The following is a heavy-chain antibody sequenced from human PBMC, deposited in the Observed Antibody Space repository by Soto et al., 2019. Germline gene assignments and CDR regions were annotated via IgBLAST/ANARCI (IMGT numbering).Heavy chain of an antibody. J-gene: IGHJ6*02. CDR1: GFTFNTYG. CDR2: IWYDGGIK. D-gene: IGHD2-15*01. V-gene: IGHV3-33*01. CDR3: ARIDCTGGNCRPYAYYDLDV. Sequence: QAGGSLRLSCAASGFTFNTYGMHWVRQAPGKGLEWVAVIWYDGGIKYYSDSTRGRFIVSRDNSRNTLYLQMNSLRVEDTAVYYCARIDCTGGNCRPYAYYDLDVWGQGTTVTVSS.